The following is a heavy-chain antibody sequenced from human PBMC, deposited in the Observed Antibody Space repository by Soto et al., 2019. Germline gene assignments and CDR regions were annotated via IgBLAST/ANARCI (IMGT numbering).Heavy chain of an antibody. J-gene: IGHJ4*02. CDR2: IHGGDSNT. CDR3: ARRGTYSSGRDY. V-gene: IGHV5-51*01. CDR1: GYIFTSYW. Sequence: PGESLKISCMGSGYIFTSYWIGWVRQMPGKGLEWMGIIHGGDSNTRYSPSFEGQVTISTDKSISTAYLQWSSLKASDTAMYYCARRGTYSSGRDYWGKGTLRTASS. D-gene: IGHD6-19*01.